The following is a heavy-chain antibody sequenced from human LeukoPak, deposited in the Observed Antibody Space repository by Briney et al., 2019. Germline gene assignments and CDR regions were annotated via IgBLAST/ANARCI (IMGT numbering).Heavy chain of an antibody. Sequence: PGRSLRLSYAASGFVFDDYAMHWVRQAPGKGLEWVSGISWNSGSIDYADSVKGRFTISRDNSKNTLYLQMGSLRDEDMSVYYCARDESGYSSEWGQGTLVTVSS. D-gene: IGHD6-19*01. CDR3: ARDESGYSSE. CDR1: GFVFDDYA. CDR2: ISWNSGSI. V-gene: IGHV3-9*03. J-gene: IGHJ4*02.